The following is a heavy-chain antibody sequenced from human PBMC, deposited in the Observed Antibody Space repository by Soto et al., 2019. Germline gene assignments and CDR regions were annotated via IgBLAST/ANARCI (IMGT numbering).Heavy chain of an antibody. CDR2: ISWNSDSI. CDR1: GFIFDDFA. J-gene: IGHJ4*02. V-gene: IGHV3-9*01. D-gene: IGHD3-3*01. Sequence: EAQLVESGGGCVQPGRSLRLSCVGSGFIFDDFAIHWVRQAPVKGLEWVSGISWNSDSIGYADSVKGRFTISRDNAKNSLYWQMNSLRSEDTALYYCTKVGGLYDFWSGPLHFDLWGQGTLVTVSS. CDR3: TKVGGLYDFWSGPLHFDL.